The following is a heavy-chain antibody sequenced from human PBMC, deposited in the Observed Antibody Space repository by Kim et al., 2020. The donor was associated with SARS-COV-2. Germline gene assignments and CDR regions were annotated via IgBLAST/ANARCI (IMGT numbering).Heavy chain of an antibody. CDR1: GGSVSSGGHY. CDR2: ICYSGST. V-gene: IGHV4-61*08. D-gene: IGHD4-17*01. CDR3: ARIETVTTGGAFDI. Sequence: SETLSLTCTVSGGSVSSGGHYWSWIRQPPGKGLEWIGYICYSGSTNYNPSLKSRVTKSVDTSKNQFSLKLRSVTAADTAVYYCARIETVTTGGAFDIWGQGTMVTVSS. J-gene: IGHJ3*02.